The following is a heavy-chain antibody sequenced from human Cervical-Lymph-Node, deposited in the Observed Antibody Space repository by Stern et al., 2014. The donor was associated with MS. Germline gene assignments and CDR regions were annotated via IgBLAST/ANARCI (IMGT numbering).Heavy chain of an antibody. J-gene: IGHJ5*02. D-gene: IGHD4-23*01. CDR2: INPGDSNP. Sequence: EVQLVESGAEVKKPGESLKISCKASGYMFASHWIGWGRQMPGKGLEWMGIINPGDSNPIYSPSSQGQVTISVDKSTSTAYLQWSSLKASDTAMYYCARVNGGNSDWFDPWGQGTLVTVSS. CDR3: ARVNGGNSDWFDP. V-gene: IGHV5-51*01. CDR1: GYMFASHW.